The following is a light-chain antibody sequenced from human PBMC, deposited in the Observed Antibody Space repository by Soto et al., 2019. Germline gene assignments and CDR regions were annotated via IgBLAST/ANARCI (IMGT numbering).Light chain of an antibody. CDR3: LQHNSYPIT. J-gene: IGKJ4*01. V-gene: IGKV1-17*01. CDR2: AAS. CDR1: QGIRNG. Sequence: DIQMTQSPSSLSASVGDRVTITCRASQGIRNGLGWFQQKPGKAPKRLIYAASSLQSGVSSRFSGSGSGTEFTLTISSLQPEDFATYYCLQHNSYPITFGGGTKVDIK.